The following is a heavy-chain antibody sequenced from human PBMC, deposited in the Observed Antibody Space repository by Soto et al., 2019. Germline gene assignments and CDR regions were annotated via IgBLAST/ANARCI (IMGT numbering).Heavy chain of an antibody. J-gene: IGHJ3*02. CDR2: IYYSGST. Sequence: PSETLSLTCTVSGGSISSGDYYWGWIRQPPGKGLEWIGYIYYSGSTNYNPSLKSRVTISVDTSKNQFSLKLSSVTAADTAVYYCARRYSSAFDIWGQGTMVTVSS. D-gene: IGHD6-13*01. CDR3: ARRYSSAFDI. CDR1: GGSISSGDYY. V-gene: IGHV4-30-4*01.